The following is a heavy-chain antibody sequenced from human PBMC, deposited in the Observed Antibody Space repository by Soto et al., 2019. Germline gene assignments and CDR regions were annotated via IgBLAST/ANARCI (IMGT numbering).Heavy chain of an antibody. J-gene: IGHJ6*02. D-gene: IGHD6-19*01. V-gene: IGHV1-24*01. CDR3: ATDTPGIAVAGRSPQYYYYGMDV. CDR1: GYTLTELS. Sequence: ASVKVSCKVSGYTLTELSMHWVRQAPGKGLEWMGGFDPEDGETIYAQKFQGRVTMTEDTSTDTAYMELSSLRSEDTAVYYCATDTPGIAVAGRSPQYYYYGMDVWGQGTTVTV. CDR2: FDPEDGET.